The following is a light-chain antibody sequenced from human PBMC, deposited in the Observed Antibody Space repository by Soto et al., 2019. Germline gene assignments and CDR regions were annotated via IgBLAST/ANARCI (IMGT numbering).Light chain of an antibody. CDR1: QSLLHSNGNNC. V-gene: IGKV2-28*01. Sequence: DIVMTQIPLSLPVTPGEPASISCRSSQSLLHSNGNNCLDWYLQRPGQSPQLLIYLGSNRASGVPDRFSGSGSGTDFTLKISRVEAEDVGVYYCMQALQTPRTVGQGTKLEIK. CDR2: LGS. J-gene: IGKJ2*01. CDR3: MQALQTPRT.